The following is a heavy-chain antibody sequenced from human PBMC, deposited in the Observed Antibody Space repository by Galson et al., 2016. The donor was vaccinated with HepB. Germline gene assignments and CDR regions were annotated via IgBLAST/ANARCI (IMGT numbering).Heavy chain of an antibody. CDR3: AKESPYSNVRQYYLEN. J-gene: IGHJ4*01. CDR1: GFIFRDFS. D-gene: IGHD4-11*01. Sequence: SLRLSCAASGFIFRDFSMHWVRQAPGKGLEWMAVISDDGSTQYYADSVKGRFTISRDNSKNTLFLQLNSLRAEDTAIYYCAKESPYSNVRQYYLENWGLGTLVTVSS. V-gene: IGHV3-30-3*01. CDR2: ISDDGSTQ.